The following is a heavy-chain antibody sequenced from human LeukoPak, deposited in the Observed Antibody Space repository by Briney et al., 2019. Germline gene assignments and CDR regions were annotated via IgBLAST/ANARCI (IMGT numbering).Heavy chain of an antibody. D-gene: IGHD5-18*01. J-gene: IGHJ4*02. Sequence: HPGGSLRLSCAASGFTLSSYAMSWVRQGPGKVLEWVSAISVSGNTYHADSVKGRFTISRDSSKNTLYLQMNSLRAEDTAVYYCARDAAYGYDRFDYWGQGIQVTVYS. CDR1: GFTLSSYA. CDR2: ISVSGNT. CDR3: ARDAAYGYDRFDY. V-gene: IGHV3-23*01.